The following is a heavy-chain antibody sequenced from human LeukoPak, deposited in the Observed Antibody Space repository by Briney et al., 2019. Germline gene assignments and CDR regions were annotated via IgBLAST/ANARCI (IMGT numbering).Heavy chain of an antibody. V-gene: IGHV3-21*01. CDR3: ASSDTAMELNFDY. D-gene: IGHD5-18*01. CDR2: ISSSSSYI. Sequence: GGSLRLSCTASGFTISTYWMSWVRQAPGKGLEWVSSISSSSSYIYYADSVKGRFTISRDNAKNSLYLQMNSLRAEDTAVYYCASSDTAMELNFDYWGQGTLVTVSS. J-gene: IGHJ4*02. CDR1: GFTISTYW.